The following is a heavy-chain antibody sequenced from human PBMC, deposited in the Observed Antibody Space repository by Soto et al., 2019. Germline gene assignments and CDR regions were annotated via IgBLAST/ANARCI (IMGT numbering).Heavy chain of an antibody. D-gene: IGHD6-19*01. CDR3: ARGPWGVSVAGTIFSYYYMDV. V-gene: IGHV3-21*01. CDR2: ISSRNSYI. Sequence: GGSLRLSCAASGFTFSSYSMNWVRQAPGKGLEWVSSISSRNSYIYYADTVKGRFNISRDNAKNSLYLQMNSFRSEDTAVYYFARGPWGVSVAGTIFSYYYMDVWGKGTTVTVSS. J-gene: IGHJ6*03. CDR1: GFTFSSYS.